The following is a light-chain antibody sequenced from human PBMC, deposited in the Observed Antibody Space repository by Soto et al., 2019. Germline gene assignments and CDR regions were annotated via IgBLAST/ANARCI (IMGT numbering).Light chain of an antibody. CDR2: DAS. J-gene: IGKJ4*01. CDR1: QSVSRN. V-gene: IGKV3D-15*02. Sequence: EIVMTQSPATLSVSPGERATLSCRASQSVSRNLAWYQQKPGQAPRLLIYDASTRATGTPARFSGSGSGTKFTLSISRLEPEDFAVYYCQQYVSSPLTFGGGTRWIS. CDR3: QQYVSSPLT.